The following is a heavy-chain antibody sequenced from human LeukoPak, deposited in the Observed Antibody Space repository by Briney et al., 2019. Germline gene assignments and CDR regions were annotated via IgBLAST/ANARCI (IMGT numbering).Heavy chain of an antibody. CDR1: GFTFSSYW. CDR3: AKNSITGTTGDDF. CDR2: IKQDGSEK. J-gene: IGHJ4*02. V-gene: IGHV3-7*01. D-gene: IGHD1-20*01. Sequence: GGSLRLSCAASGFTFSSYWMSWVRQAPGKGLEWVANIKQDGSEKYYVDSVKDRFTISRDNAKNSLYLQMNSLRAEDTAVYYCAKNSITGTTGDDFWGQGTLVTVSS.